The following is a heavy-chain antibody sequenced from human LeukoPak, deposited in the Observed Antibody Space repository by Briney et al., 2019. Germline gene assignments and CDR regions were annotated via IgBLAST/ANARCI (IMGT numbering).Heavy chain of an antibody. D-gene: IGHD6-19*01. J-gene: IGHJ4*02. CDR3: ARGTQWLVHPFDY. Sequence: PSETLSLTCTVSGGSISSYYWSWVRQPPGKGLEWIGYIYYSGSNNYNPSLKSRVTISVDTSKNQFSLKLSSVTAADTAVYYCARGTQWLVHPFDYWGQGTLVTVSS. CDR1: GGSISSYY. V-gene: IGHV4-59*08. CDR2: IYYSGSN.